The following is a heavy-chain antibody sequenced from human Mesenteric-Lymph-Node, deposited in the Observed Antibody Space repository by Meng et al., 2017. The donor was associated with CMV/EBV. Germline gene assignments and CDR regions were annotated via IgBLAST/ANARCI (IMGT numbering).Heavy chain of an antibody. D-gene: IGHD2-2*01. Sequence: GESLKISCAASGFTFSSYWMSWLRQAPGKGLEWVAHMNQDGRNKYYVDSVKGRFTISRDNAKNSLYLQMNSLRAEDTAVYYCARPFIVVVPAAIDYWGQGTLVTVSS. CDR1: GFTFSSYW. CDR3: ARPFIVVVPAAIDY. CDR2: MNQDGRNK. J-gene: IGHJ4*02. V-gene: IGHV3-7*01.